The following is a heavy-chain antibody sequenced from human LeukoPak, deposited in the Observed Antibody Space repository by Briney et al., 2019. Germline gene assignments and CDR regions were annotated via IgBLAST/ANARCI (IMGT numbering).Heavy chain of an antibody. CDR3: ARGGTYYYQYHYMDV. J-gene: IGHJ6*03. Sequence: GGSLRLSCAASPFTFSSHAMNWVRQAPGKGLDWVAVMSFDGSHIYYADSVKGRFTISRDNSKNTLFLQMNSLNADDTAVYYCARGGTYYYQYHYMDVWGKGTTVTVSS. CDR2: MSFDGSHI. D-gene: IGHD3-16*01. CDR1: PFTFSSHA. V-gene: IGHV3-30*08.